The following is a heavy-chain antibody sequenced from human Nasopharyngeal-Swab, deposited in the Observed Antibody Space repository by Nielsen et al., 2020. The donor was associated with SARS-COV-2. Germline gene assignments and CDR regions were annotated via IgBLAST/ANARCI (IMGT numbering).Heavy chain of an antibody. CDR3: AREGFDYPFGYMDV. J-gene: IGHJ4*02. V-gene: IGHV3-74*01. CDR2: INSDGTNT. Sequence: GESLKISCAASGFTFNSYWMHWVRQAPGKGLVWVSRINSDGTNTIYADSAKGRFTISRDNAKNTLYLQINSLRAEDTAVYYCAREGFDYPFGYMDVWGQGTLVTVSS. CDR1: GFTFNSYW. D-gene: IGHD1-1*01.